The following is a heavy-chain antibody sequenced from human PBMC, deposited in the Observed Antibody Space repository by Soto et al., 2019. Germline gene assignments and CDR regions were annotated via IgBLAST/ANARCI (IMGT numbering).Heavy chain of an antibody. J-gene: IGHJ4*02. D-gene: IGHD3-16*02. CDR1: GFTFSSYW. Sequence: GGSLRLSCAASGFTFSSYWMSWVRQAPGKGLEWVANIKQDGSEKYYVDSVKGRFTISRDNAKNSLYLQMNSLRAEDTAVYYCASTDSSYDYIWGSYHYWGQGTPVTVSS. V-gene: IGHV3-7*01. CDR2: IKQDGSEK. CDR3: ASTDSSYDYIWGSYHY.